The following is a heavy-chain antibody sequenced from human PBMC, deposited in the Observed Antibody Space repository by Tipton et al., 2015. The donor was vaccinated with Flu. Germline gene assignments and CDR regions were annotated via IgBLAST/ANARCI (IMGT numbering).Heavy chain of an antibody. V-gene: IGHV3-33*06. D-gene: IGHD4-17*01. CDR3: TKDRNGECYFDY. CDR1: GFSFSFYG. Sequence: SLRLSCSASGFSFSFYGMHWVRQAPGKGLEWLALIWYDGSNQFYADSVKGRFTISRDNSANTLYLQMNSLRVEDTAMYYCTKDRNGECYFDYWGQGALVTVSS. J-gene: IGHJ4*02. CDR2: IWYDGSNQ.